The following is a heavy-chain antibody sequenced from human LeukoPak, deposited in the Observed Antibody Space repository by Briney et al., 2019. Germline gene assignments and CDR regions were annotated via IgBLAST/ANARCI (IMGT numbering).Heavy chain of an antibody. V-gene: IGHV4-59*01. CDR3: AGMTTISGYYYYMDV. D-gene: IGHD5-24*01. CDR2: VFHSGST. CDR1: GGSLSSYY. J-gene: IGHJ6*03. Sequence: PSETLSLTCTVSGGSLSSYYWSWIRQPPGKGLEYIGYVFHSGSTNYNPSLKSRVTISLDTSKTQFSLKLSSVTAADTAVYYCAGMTTISGYYYYMDVWGKGTTVTVSS.